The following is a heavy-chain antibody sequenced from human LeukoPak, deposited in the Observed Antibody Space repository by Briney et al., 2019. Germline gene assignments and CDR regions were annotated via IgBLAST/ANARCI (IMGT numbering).Heavy chain of an antibody. D-gene: IGHD1-26*01. J-gene: IGHJ5*02. CDR2: IKEDGGEI. Sequence: GGSLRLSCATSEFTFRHYWMTWVRQAPGKGLEWVANIKEDGGEINYLDSVKGRFTISRDNAKNSLYLQMNSLRAEDTAVYYCAKGPYSGFSWGQGTLVTVSS. CDR3: AKGPYSGFS. V-gene: IGHV3-7*03. CDR1: EFTFRHYW.